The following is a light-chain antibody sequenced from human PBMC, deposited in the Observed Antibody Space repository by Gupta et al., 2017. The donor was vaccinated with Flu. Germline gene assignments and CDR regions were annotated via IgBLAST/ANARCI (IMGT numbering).Light chain of an antibody. CDR1: SSNIGSNT. CDR3: AAWDDSLNGPV. Sequence: QSVLTQPPSASGTPGQRFTFSGPGSSSNIGSNTVNWYQQLPGTAPKLLIYSNNQRPSGVPDRFSGSKSGTSASLAISGPQSEDEADYYCAAWDDSLNGPVFGGGTKLTVL. V-gene: IGLV1-44*01. CDR2: SNN. J-gene: IGLJ3*02.